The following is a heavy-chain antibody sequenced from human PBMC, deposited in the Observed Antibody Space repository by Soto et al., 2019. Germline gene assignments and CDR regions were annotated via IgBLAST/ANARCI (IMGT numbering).Heavy chain of an antibody. D-gene: IGHD2-15*01. Sequence: EVQLVESGGGLVQPGGSLRLSCAASGFTVSSKYMSWVRQAPGKGLEWVSLIQSGGTTYYADSVKGRCTISRDSSENTGHFQMDSLRAEETAVYYCARDYVLCDGGSWYGVPMDFWGKGTTVTVSS. CDR1: GFTVSSKY. CDR3: ARDYVLCDGGSWYGVPMDF. V-gene: IGHV3-66*01. J-gene: IGHJ6*03. CDR2: IQSGGTT.